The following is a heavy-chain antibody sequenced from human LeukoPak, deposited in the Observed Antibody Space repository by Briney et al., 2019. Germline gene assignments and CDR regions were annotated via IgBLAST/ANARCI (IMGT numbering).Heavy chain of an antibody. CDR3: ARHYDSSGYYPYYFDY. D-gene: IGHD3-22*01. CDR2: INPNSGGT. J-gene: IGHJ4*02. V-gene: IGHV1-2*02. Sequence: ASVKVSCKASGYTFTGYYMHWVRQAPGQGLEWMGWINPNSGGTNYAQKFQGRVTISVDTSKNQFSLKLSSVTAADTAVYYCARHYDSSGYYPYYFDYWGQGTLVTVSS. CDR1: GYTFTGYY.